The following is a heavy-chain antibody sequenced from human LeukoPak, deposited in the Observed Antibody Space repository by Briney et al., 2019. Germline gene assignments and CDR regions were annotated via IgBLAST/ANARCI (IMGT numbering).Heavy chain of an antibody. CDR2: IYYSKST. D-gene: IGHD1-1*01. Sequence: SVTLSLNSTVYTFPISSFYWRWNPQPQGKEWMGIRYIYYSKSTNYNPSLKSRVTISVDTSKNQFSLKLSSVTAADTAVYYCARVGWNGYFDYWGQGTLVTVSS. V-gene: IGHV4-59*01. CDR1: TFPISSFY. CDR3: ARVGWNGYFDY. J-gene: IGHJ4*02.